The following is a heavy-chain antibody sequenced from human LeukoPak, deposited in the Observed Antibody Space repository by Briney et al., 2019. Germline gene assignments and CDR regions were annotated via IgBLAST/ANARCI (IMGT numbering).Heavy chain of an antibody. D-gene: IGHD2/OR15-2a*01. CDR2: IIPILGTP. V-gene: IGHV1-69*13. J-gene: IGHJ4*02. Sequence: SVKVSCKASGGTFSSHAINWVRQAPGQGLEWMGGIIPILGTPKIAQKFHGRVTITADESPSTVSMAVGSLRVGDTAVYYCPRDYTPQYYAAGQLDWGQGNRVTVSS. CDR3: PRDYTPQYYAAGQLD. CDR1: GGTFSSHA.